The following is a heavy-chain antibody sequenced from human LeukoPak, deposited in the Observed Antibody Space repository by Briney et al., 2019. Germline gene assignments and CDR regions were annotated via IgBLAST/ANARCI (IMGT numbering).Heavy chain of an antibody. J-gene: IGHJ4*02. CDR1: GFTFSSYE. D-gene: IGHD6-13*01. CDR2: ISSSGSTI. Sequence: GGSLRLSCAASGFTFSSYEMNWVRQAPGKGLEWVSYISSSGSTIYYADSVKGRFTISRDNAKNSLYLQMNSLRAEDTAVYYCARDKAAAGTAGPLGYWGQGTLVTVSS. CDR3: ARDKAAAGTAGPLGY. V-gene: IGHV3-48*03.